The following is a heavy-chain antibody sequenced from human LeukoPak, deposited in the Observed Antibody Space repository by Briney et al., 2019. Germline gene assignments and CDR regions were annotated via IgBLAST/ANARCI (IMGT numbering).Heavy chain of an antibody. Sequence: GGSLRLSCAASGFTFSSYSMSWVRQAPGKGLEWVSAISGRGGSTYYADSVKGRFTISRDNSKNTLYLQMNSLRAQDTAVYYCAKEFYDILTGYPIPYYFDYWGQGTLVTVSS. CDR2: ISGRGGST. D-gene: IGHD3-9*01. CDR3: AKEFYDILTGYPIPYYFDY. CDR1: GFTFSSYS. V-gene: IGHV3-23*01. J-gene: IGHJ4*02.